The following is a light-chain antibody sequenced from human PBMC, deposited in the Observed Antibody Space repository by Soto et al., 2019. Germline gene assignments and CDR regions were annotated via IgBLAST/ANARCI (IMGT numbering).Light chain of an antibody. V-gene: IGLV1-51*02. Sequence: QSVLTQPPSMSAAPGQKVTISCSGGSSNIGANFVSWYQHLPGTAPQLLIYENNKRPSGIPGRFSGSKSGTSATLGITGLQTGDETDYYCGTWDSALSAWVFGGGTKLTVL. CDR2: ENN. CDR3: GTWDSALSAWV. CDR1: SSNIGANF. J-gene: IGLJ3*02.